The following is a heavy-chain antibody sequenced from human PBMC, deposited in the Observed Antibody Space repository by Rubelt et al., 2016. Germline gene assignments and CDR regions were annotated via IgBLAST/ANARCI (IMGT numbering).Heavy chain of an antibody. CDR3: ARVAQYDILTGYYSLRVNYCDY. CDR2: ISSSSSYI. J-gene: IGHJ4*02. CDR1: GFTFSSYS. Sequence: GGSLRLSCAASGFTFSSYSMNWVRQAPGKGLEWVSSISSSSSYIYYADSVKGRFTISRDNAKNSLYLQMNSLRAEDTAVYYCARVAQYDILTGYYSLRVNYCDYWGQGTLVTVSS. V-gene: IGHV3-21*01. D-gene: IGHD3-9*01.